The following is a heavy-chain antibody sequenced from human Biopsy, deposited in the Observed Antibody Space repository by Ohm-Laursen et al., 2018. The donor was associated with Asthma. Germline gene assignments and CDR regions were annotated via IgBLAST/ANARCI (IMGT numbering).Heavy chain of an antibody. J-gene: IGHJ5*02. D-gene: IGHD4-17*01. CDR3: ARTTYGHDGFDP. Sequence: SQTLSLTCTVSGGSINIGGYYWSWIRQHPVKGLEWIGHIYYSGSTYYNPSLKSRVSISLDTSKNQLSLSLTSVTAADTAVYYCARTTYGHDGFDPWGQGTLVTVSS. V-gene: IGHV4-31*03. CDR1: GGSINIGGYY. CDR2: IYYSGST.